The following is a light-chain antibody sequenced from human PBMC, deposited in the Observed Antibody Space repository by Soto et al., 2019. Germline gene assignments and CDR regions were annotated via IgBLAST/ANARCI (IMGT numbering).Light chain of an antibody. Sequence: QSVLTQPASVSGSPGQSITISCTGTSSDVGSYNYVSWYQQHPGKAPKLIVYDVSNRPSGVSNRFSGSKSGNTASLTISGLRAEDEADYYCSSYTSSSTYVFGTGTKLTVL. CDR1: SSDVGSYNY. CDR2: DVS. V-gene: IGLV2-14*03. CDR3: SSYTSSSTYV. J-gene: IGLJ1*01.